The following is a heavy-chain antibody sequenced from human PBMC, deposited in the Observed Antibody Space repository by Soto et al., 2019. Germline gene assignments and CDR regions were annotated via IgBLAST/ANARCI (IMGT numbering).Heavy chain of an antibody. J-gene: IGHJ4*02. CDR1: GGSISSGDYY. CDR2: VYYSGST. Sequence: QVQLQESGPGLVEPSQTLSLTCTVSGGSISSGDYYWSWIRQPAGKGLEWIGYVYYSGSTYYNPSLKSRVTISVDTSKNQFSLKLSSVTAADTAVYYCASLDSSGYSPFDYWGQGTLVTVSS. CDR3: ASLDSSGYSPFDY. V-gene: IGHV4-30-4*01. D-gene: IGHD3-22*01.